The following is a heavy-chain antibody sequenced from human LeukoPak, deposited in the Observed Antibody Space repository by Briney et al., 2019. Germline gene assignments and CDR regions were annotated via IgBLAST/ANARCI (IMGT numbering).Heavy chain of an antibody. D-gene: IGHD3-10*01. J-gene: IGHJ3*02. CDR2: IYYSGST. CDR3: ARGAYYLNDASDI. V-gene: IGHV4-39*07. CDR1: GGSISSSSYY. Sequence: SETLSLTCTVSGGSISSSSYYWGWIRQPPGKGLEWIGSIYYSGSTYYNPSLKSRVTISVDTSKNQFSLKLSSVTAADTAVYYCARGAYYLNDASDIWGQGTMVTVSS.